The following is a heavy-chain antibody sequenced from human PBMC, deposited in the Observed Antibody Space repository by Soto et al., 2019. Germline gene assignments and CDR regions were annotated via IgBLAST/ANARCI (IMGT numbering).Heavy chain of an antibody. J-gene: IGHJ6*02. Sequence: SVKVSCKASGGTFSSYAISWVRQAPEKGLEWMGGIIPIFGTANYAQKFQGRVTITADESTSTAYMELSCLRSGDTAVYYCARTYWGFVPAAIDGSYYYYGMDVWGQGTTVTVT. CDR1: GGTFSSYA. D-gene: IGHD2-2*02. CDR2: IIPIFGTA. CDR3: ARTYWGFVPAAIDGSYYYYGMDV. V-gene: IGHV1-69*13.